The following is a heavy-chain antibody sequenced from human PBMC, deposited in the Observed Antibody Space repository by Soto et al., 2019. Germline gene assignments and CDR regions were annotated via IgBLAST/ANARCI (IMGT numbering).Heavy chain of an antibody. J-gene: IGHJ4*02. CDR3: ATYAEAAGGTGS. Sequence: QVQLQESGPGLVEPSQTLSLTCTVSGGSISSGYYHWSWVRQLLGKGLEWIGYIRVSGYTQYNPSLQSRLTISVDASNNQFSLRLTSVTAADTAVYYCATYAEAAGGTGSWGQGTLVTVSS. D-gene: IGHD6-13*01. V-gene: IGHV4-31*03. CDR1: GGSISSGYYH. CDR2: IRVSGYT.